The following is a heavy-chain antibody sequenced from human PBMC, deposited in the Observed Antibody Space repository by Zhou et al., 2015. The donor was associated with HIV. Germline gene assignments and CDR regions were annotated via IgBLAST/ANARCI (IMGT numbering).Heavy chain of an antibody. CDR3: AKWVGSSSY. V-gene: IGHV3-23*01. J-gene: IGHJ4*02. Sequence: EVQLLESGGGLVQPGRSLRLSCAASGFTFTTYAMNWVRQAPGKGLEWVSTISGTGGGTYYADSVKGRFTISRDNSKNTLYLQMNSLRAEDTAVYYCAKWVGSSSYWGQGTLVTVSS. CDR2: ISGTGGGT. D-gene: IGHD6-6*01. CDR1: GFTFTTYA.